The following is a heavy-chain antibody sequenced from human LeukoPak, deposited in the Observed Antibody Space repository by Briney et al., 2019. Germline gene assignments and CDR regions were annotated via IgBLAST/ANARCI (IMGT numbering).Heavy chain of an antibody. D-gene: IGHD2-2*02. CDR2: ISGSGGST. J-gene: IGHJ3*02. V-gene: IGHV3-23*01. CDR3: AKDGSRGWYCSSTSCYRGAFDI. Sequence: GGSLRLSCAASGFTFSSYAMSWVRQAPGKGLEWVSAISGSGGSTYYADSVKGQFTISRDNSKNTLYLQMNSLRAEDTAVYYCAKDGSRGWYCSSTSCYRGAFDIWGQGTMVTVSS. CDR1: GFTFSSYA.